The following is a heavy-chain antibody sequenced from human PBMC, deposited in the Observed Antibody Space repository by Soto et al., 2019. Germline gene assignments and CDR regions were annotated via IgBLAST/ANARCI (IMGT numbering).Heavy chain of an antibody. CDR1: GGTFSSYA. Sequence: SVKVSCKASGGTFSSYAISWVRQAPGQGLEWMGGIIPIFGTANYAQKFQGRVTITADKSTSTAYMELSSLRSEDTAVYYCARDPRYNWNYASDSDYWGQGTLVTVSS. V-gene: IGHV1-69*06. CDR3: ARDPRYNWNYASDSDY. D-gene: IGHD1-7*01. J-gene: IGHJ4*02. CDR2: IIPIFGTA.